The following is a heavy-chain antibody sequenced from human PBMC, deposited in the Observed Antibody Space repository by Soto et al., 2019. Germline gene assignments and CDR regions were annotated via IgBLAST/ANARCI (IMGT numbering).Heavy chain of an antibody. CDR1: RFTFSTYD. CDR2: ISYDGSNK. V-gene: IGHV3-30-3*01. CDR3: ARAPPELGIVDC. Sequence: PGGSLRLSCAASRFTFSTYDLHWVRQAPGKGLEWVAVISYDGSNKYYADSVKGRFTISRDNSKNTLYLQMNSLRAEDTAVYYCARAPPELGIVDCWGQGT. J-gene: IGHJ4*02. D-gene: IGHD7-27*01.